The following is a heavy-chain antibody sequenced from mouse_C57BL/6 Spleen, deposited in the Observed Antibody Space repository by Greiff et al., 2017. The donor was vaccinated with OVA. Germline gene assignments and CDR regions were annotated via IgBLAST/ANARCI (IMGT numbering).Heavy chain of an antibody. CDR2: ISSGSSTI. CDR1: GFTFSDYG. Sequence: DVKLVESGGGLVKPGGSLKLSCAASGFTFSDYGMHWVRQAPEKGLEWVAYISSGSSTIYYADTVKGRFTISRDNAKNTLFLQMTSLRSEDTAMYYCARQDYGSSLFDYWGQGTTLTVSS. D-gene: IGHD1-1*01. CDR3: ARQDYGSSLFDY. J-gene: IGHJ2*01. V-gene: IGHV5-17*01.